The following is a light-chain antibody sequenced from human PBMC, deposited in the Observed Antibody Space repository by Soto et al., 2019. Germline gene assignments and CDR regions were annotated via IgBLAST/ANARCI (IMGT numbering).Light chain of an antibody. CDR1: QSVSSSY. J-gene: IGKJ1*01. V-gene: IGKV3-20*01. Sequence: IVLTQSPGTLSLSPGERATLSCRSSQSVSSSYLAWYQQKPGQAPRLLIYGASSRATGIPDRFSGSGSGTDFTLTISSLQSEDFAVYYCQRNNSWPRTFGQGTK. CDR3: QRNNSWPRT. CDR2: GAS.